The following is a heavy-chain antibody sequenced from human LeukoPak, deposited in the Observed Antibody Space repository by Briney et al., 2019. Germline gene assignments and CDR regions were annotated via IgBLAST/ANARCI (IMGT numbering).Heavy chain of an antibody. CDR2: ISGSGGST. V-gene: IGHV3-23*01. CDR3: AKDGLYYYYGMDV. CDR1: GFTFSSYA. J-gene: IGHJ6*02. Sequence: AGGSLRPSCAASGFTFSSYAMSWVRQAPGKGLGWVSAISGSGGSTYYADSVKGRFTISRDNSKNTLYLQMNSLRAEDTAVYYCAKDGLYYYYGMDVWGQGTTVTVSS.